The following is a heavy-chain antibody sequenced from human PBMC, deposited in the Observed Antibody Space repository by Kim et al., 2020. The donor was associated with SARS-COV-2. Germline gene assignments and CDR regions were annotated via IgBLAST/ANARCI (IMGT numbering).Heavy chain of an antibody. V-gene: IGHV4-39*01. J-gene: IGHJ3*02. D-gene: IGHD3-16*01. CDR1: GDSISSSNSY. CDR2: IYYSGST. CDR3: ARRGYAFDI. Sequence: SETLSLTCTVSGDSISSSNSYWGWIRQPPGKVLEWIGSIYYSGSTYYNPSLKSRVTISVDTSKNQFSLKLSSVTAADTAVYYCARRGYAFDIWGQGTMVTVSS.